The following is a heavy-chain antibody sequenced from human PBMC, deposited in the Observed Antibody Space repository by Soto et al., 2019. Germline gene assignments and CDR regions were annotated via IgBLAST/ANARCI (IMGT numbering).Heavy chain of an antibody. CDR2: INAGNGNT. J-gene: IGHJ4*02. D-gene: IGHD3-10*01. CDR1: GYTFTSYA. CDR3: AREALYGSGGAYGY. Sequence: QVQLVQSGAEVKKPGASVKVSCKASGYTFTSYAMHWVRQAPGQRLEWMGWINAGNGNTKYSQKFQGRVTITRDTSASTAYMELSSLISEDTAVYYCAREALYGSGGAYGYWGQGTLVTVSS. V-gene: IGHV1-3*01.